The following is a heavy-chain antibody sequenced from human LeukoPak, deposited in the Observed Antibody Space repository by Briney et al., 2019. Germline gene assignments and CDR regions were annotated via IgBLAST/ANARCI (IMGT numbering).Heavy chain of an antibody. J-gene: IGHJ4*02. V-gene: IGHV3-23*01. D-gene: IGHD3-10*01. CDR3: ARDQYYYGSGSRASSFDY. CDR1: GFTFSSYA. Sequence: PGGSLRLSCAASGFTFSSYAMAWVRQAPGKGLEWVSGISGTDGTAYLADSVKGRFAISRDDSKNTLYLQMNSLRAEDTAVYYCARDQYYYGSGSRASSFDYWGQGTLVTVSS. CDR2: ISGTDGTA.